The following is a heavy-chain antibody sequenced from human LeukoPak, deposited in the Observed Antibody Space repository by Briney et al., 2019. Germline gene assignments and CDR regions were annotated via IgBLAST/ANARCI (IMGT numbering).Heavy chain of an antibody. Sequence: PGGSLRLSCAYSGFTFTSYAVSWVRQAPGKGLVWVSHINSDGSSTSYADSVKGRFTISRDNAKNTLYLQMNSLRAEDTAVYYCARGASSDWYQNFDYWGQGTLVTVSS. J-gene: IGHJ4*02. CDR1: GFTFTSYA. CDR2: INSDGSST. V-gene: IGHV3-74*01. CDR3: ARGASSDWYQNFDY. D-gene: IGHD6-19*01.